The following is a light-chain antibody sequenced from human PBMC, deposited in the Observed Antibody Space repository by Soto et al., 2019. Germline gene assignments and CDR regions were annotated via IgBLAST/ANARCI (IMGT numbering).Light chain of an antibody. CDR2: GAS. J-gene: IGKJ1*01. CDR1: QSVSNY. V-gene: IGKV3-20*01. Sequence: ELVLTQSPATLSLSPGERATLSCRASQSVSNYLTWYQQKPGQAPRLLIYGASNRATGIQDRFSGSGSGTEFTLTIRRLEPEDFAVYYCQQYGSSGTFGQGTKVDIK. CDR3: QQYGSSGT.